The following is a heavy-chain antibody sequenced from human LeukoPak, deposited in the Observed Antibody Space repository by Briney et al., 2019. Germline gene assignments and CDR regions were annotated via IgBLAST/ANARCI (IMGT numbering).Heavy chain of an antibody. CDR1: GGTFSSYA. CDR2: IIPILGIA. CDR3: ARDRAYCGGDCYSNWFDP. Sequence: SVKVSCKASGGTFSSYAISWVRQAPGQGLEWMGRIIPILGIANYAQKFQGRVTITADKSTSAAYMELSSLRSEDTAVYYCARDRAYCGGDCYSNWFDPWGQGTLVTVSS. V-gene: IGHV1-69*04. J-gene: IGHJ5*02. D-gene: IGHD2-21*02.